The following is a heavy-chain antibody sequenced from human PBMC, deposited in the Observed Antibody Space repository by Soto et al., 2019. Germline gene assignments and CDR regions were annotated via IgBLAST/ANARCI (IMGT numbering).Heavy chain of an antibody. V-gene: IGHV3-7*01. CDR2: IKQDGSEK. J-gene: IGHJ4*02. Sequence: PGGSLRLSCAASGFTFSSYWMSWVRQAPGKGLEWVANIKQDGSEKYYVDSVKGRFTISRDNAKNSLYLQMNSLRAEDTAVYYCARDRMTYAFWSLYWGQGTLVTISS. D-gene: IGHD3-3*01. CDR3: ARDRMTYAFWSLY. CDR1: GFTFSSYW.